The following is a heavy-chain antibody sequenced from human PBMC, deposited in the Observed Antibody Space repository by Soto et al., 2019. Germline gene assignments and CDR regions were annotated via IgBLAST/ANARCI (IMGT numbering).Heavy chain of an antibody. D-gene: IGHD2-15*01. CDR3: ARDFSRYCSGGSCPNFDY. Sequence: ASVKVSCKASGYTFTSYGISWVRQAPGQGLEWMGWISAYNGNTNYAQKLQGRVTMTTDTSTSTAYMELRSLRSDDTAVYYCARDFSRYCSGGSCPNFDYWGQGTLVTVSS. J-gene: IGHJ4*02. V-gene: IGHV1-18*01. CDR1: GYTFTSYG. CDR2: ISAYNGNT.